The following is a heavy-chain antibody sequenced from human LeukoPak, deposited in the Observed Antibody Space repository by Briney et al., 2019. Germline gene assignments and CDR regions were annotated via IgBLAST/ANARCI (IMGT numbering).Heavy chain of an antibody. Sequence: GGSLRLSCAASGFTFSSYSMHWVRQAPGKGLEWVSSITGSSNHKYYADSVKGRFTISRDNAKSSLYLQMDSLRAEDTAVYCCARDRIVVVTATFDNWGQGTLVTVSS. CDR2: ITGSSNHK. V-gene: IGHV3-21*01. CDR1: GFTFSSYS. CDR3: ARDRIVVVTATFDN. J-gene: IGHJ4*02. D-gene: IGHD2-21*02.